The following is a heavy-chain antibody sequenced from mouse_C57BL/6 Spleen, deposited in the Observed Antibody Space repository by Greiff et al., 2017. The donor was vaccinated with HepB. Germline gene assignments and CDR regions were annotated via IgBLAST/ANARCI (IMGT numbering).Heavy chain of an antibody. CDR2: SRNKANDYTT. Sequence: EVNVVESGGGLVQSGRSLRLSCATSGFTFSDFYMEWVRQAPGKGLEWIAASRNKANDYTTEYSASVKGRFIVSRDTSQSILYLQMKALRAEDTAIYYCARDAHYYGAMDYWGQGTSVTVSS. V-gene: IGHV7-1*01. CDR3: ARDAHYYGAMDY. J-gene: IGHJ4*01. CDR1: GFTFSDFY. D-gene: IGHD1-2*01.